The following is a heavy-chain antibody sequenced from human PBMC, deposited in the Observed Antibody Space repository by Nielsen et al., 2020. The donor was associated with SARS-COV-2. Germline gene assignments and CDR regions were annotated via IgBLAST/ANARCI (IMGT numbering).Heavy chain of an antibody. D-gene: IGHD1-26*01. V-gene: IGHV1-3*01. CDR2: INAGNGNT. Sequence: WVRQAPGQRLEWMGWINAGNGNTKYSRKFQGRVTITRDTSASTAYMELSSLRSEGTAVYYCARSRSGSYFDYWGQGTLVTVSS. CDR3: ARSRSGSYFDY. J-gene: IGHJ4*02.